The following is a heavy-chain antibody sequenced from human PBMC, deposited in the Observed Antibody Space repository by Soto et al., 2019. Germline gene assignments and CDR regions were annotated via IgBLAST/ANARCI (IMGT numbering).Heavy chain of an antibody. CDR3: ASSYDSSGYYPFGMDV. CDR2: IIPIFGTA. V-gene: IGHV1-69*13. D-gene: IGHD3-22*01. J-gene: IGHJ6*02. Sequence: SVKVSCKASGGTFSSYAISWVRQAPGQGLEWMGGIIPIFGTANYAQKFQGRVTITADESTSTAYMELSSLRSEDTAVYYCASSYDSSGYYPFGMDVWGQGTTVTVSS. CDR1: GGTFSSYA.